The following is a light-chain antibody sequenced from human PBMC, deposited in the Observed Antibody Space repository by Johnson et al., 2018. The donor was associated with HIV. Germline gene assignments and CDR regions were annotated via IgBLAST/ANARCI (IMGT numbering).Light chain of an antibody. J-gene: IGLJ1*01. CDR3: GTWDSSLSAGV. Sequence: QSVLTQPPSVSAAPGQKVTISCSGSSSNIGNNYVSWYQQLPGTAPKLLIYENNKRPSGIPDRFSGSKSGTSATLGITGLQTGDEADYYSGTWDSSLSAGVFGTGTEVTVL. CDR1: SSNIGNNY. CDR2: ENN. V-gene: IGLV1-51*02.